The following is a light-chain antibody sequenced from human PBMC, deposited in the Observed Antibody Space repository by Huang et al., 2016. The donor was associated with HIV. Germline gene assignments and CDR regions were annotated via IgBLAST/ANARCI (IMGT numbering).Light chain of an antibody. J-gene: IGKJ4*01. CDR3: QQYYSTPT. CDR2: GAA. CDR1: QTFLYSSNNETY. Sequence: DIVMTQSPDSLAVALGERVTINCKSSQTFLYSSNNETYLAWYQQRPRQPPRLRIHGAAARESGVPERFSGSGSETDFTLTISGLQAEDVAVYYCQQYYSTPTFGGGTKVEI. V-gene: IGKV4-1*01.